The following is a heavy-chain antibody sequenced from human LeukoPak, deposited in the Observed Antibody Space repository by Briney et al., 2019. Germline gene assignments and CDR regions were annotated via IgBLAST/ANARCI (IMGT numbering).Heavy chain of an antibody. D-gene: IGHD4-17*01. J-gene: IGHJ2*01. V-gene: IGHV3-23*01. CDR2: ISSRGDIT. Sequence: GGSLRLSCAASGFTFTSYAMSWVRQAPGKGLEWVSAISSRGDITYYADSMKGRFTISRDNSKNALYLQMNTLRADDTAVYYCAKDDYGAPGWYFDLWGRGTLVTVSS. CDR3: AKDDYGAPGWYFDL. CDR1: GFTFTSYA.